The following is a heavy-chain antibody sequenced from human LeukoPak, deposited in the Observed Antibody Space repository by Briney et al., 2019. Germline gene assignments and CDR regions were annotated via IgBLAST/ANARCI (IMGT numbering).Heavy chain of an antibody. Sequence: SETLSLTCTVSGGSINTPNYYWSWIRQPAGKGLEWIGRIYTSGSTNYNPSLKSRVTISVDTSKNQFSLKLSSVTAADTAVYYCARDRFRYGWSGKNWFDPWGQGTLVTVSS. CDR1: GGSINTPNYY. D-gene: IGHD3-3*01. CDR2: IYTSGST. J-gene: IGHJ5*02. CDR3: ARDRFRYGWSGKNWFDP. V-gene: IGHV4-61*02.